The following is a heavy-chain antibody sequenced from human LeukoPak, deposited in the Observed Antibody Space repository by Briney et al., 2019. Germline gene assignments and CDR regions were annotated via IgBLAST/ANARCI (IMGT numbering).Heavy chain of an antibody. CDR1: GFPLRCYP. J-gene: IGHJ5*02. CDR2: ISFDRSNK. CDR3: ARGPVYCGSTSCYYNWFDP. V-gene: IGHV3-30-3*01. Sequence: GALRLSCSGSGFPLRCYPMDWVRPGPGQGVEGGAVISFDRSNKYYADSVKGRLTISRDNSKNTLYLQMNSLRAEDTAVYYCARGPVYCGSTSCYYNWFDPWGQGTLVTVSS. D-gene: IGHD2-2*01.